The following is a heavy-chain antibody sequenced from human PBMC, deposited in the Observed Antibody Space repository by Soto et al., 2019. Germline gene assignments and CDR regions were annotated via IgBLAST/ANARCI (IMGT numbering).Heavy chain of an antibody. CDR2: IIPILGIA. V-gene: IGHV1-69*04. J-gene: IGHJ5*02. D-gene: IGHD3-3*01. Sequence: SVKVSCKASGGTFSSYTISWVRQAPGQGLEWMGRIIPILGIANYAQKFQGRVTITADKSTSTAYMELSSLRSEDTAVYYCARDFYKYDFWSGPQFDPWGQGTLVTVSS. CDR3: ARDFYKYDFWSGPQFDP. CDR1: GGTFSSYT.